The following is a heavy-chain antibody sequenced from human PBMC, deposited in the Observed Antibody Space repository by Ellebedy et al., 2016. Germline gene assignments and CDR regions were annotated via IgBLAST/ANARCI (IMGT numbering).Heavy chain of an antibody. V-gene: IGHV3-7*01. CDR2: IKRDGSEK. CDR1: GFILSNYW. Sequence: GESLKISCAASGFILSNYWMSWVRQAPGKGLEWVATIKRDGSEKYYVDSVKGRFTISRDNAENSLYLQMNSLRAEDTAVYYCARIYCGDGGCYYDYWGQGTLVTVSS. J-gene: IGHJ4*02. CDR3: ARIYCGDGGCYYDY. D-gene: IGHD2-15*01.